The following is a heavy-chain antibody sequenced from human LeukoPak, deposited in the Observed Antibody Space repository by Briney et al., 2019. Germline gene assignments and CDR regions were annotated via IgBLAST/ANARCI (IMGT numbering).Heavy chain of an antibody. D-gene: IGHD3-3*02. CDR2: FDPEDGET. CDR1: GYTLTELS. J-gene: IGHJ4*02. Sequence: GASVKVPCKVSGYTLTELSMHWVRQAPGKGLEWMGGFDPEDGETTYAQKFQGRVTMTEDTSTDIAYMELSSLRSEDTAVYYCATDKETQLALDYWGQGTLVTVSS. CDR3: ATDKETQLALDY. V-gene: IGHV1-24*01.